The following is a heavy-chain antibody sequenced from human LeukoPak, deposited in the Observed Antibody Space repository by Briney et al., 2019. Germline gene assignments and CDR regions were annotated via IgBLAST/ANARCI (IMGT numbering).Heavy chain of an antibody. CDR2: IYSGGRGTT. Sequence: GGSLRLSCAASGFTVSSNYMSWVRQAPGKGLEWVSVIYSGGRGTTYSADSVKGRFTISRDNSKNTVYLQVNSLRADDTAVYYCARHLGTYSDHWGQGTLVTVSS. V-gene: IGHV3-66*04. D-gene: IGHD7-27*01. CDR3: ARHLGTYSDH. CDR1: GFTVSSNY. J-gene: IGHJ4*02.